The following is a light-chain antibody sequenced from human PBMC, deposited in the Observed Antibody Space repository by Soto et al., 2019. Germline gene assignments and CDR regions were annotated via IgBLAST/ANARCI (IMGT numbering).Light chain of an antibody. V-gene: IGKV2-40*01. Sequence: DIVMTQTPLSLPVTPGEPASISCRSSQSLLDSDDGNTYLDWYLQKPGQSPQLLIYTLSYLASGVPDRFSGSGSGTDFTLKISRVEAEDVGVYYCMQRIEFPITFGQGTQLEIK. CDR1: QSLLDSDDGNTY. CDR3: MQRIEFPIT. CDR2: TLS. J-gene: IGKJ5*01.